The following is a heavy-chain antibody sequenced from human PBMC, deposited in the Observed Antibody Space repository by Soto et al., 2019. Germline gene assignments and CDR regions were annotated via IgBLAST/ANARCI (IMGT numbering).Heavy chain of an antibody. CDR2: IYYSGST. CDR1: GGSINSYY. Sequence: QVQLQESGPGLVKPSETLSLTCTVSGGSINSYYWSWIRQPPGKGLEWIGYIYYSGSTNYNPSLTRRVXXSXDXXKNQFSLKLNSVTAADTAVYYCARDRGANGAYFDYWGQGTLVTVSS. J-gene: IGHJ4*02. V-gene: IGHV4-59*01. CDR3: ARDRGANGAYFDY. D-gene: IGHD3-10*01.